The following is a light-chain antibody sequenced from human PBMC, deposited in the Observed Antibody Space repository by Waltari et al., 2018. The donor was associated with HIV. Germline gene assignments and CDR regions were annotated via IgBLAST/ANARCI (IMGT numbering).Light chain of an antibody. CDR1: SLRSYY. CDR3: SSLDSSGNLLV. CDR2: GKN. V-gene: IGLV3-19*01. Sequence: SSELTQDPAVSVALGQTVRITCQGDSLRSYYASWYQQKRGQAPVVVCYGKNRRPAGIPDRISASSSGDSASLTITGVQAEDEADYYCSSLDSSGNLLVFGGGTKLTVL. J-gene: IGLJ3*02.